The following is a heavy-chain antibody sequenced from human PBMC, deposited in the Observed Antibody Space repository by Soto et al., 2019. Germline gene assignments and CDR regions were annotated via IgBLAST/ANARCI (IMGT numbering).Heavy chain of an antibody. J-gene: IGHJ3*02. CDR2: IKQDGSEK. Sequence: QPGGFLRLSCAASGFTFSSYWMSWVRQAPGKGLEWVANIKQDGSEKYYVDSVKGRFTISRDNAKNSLYLQMNSLRAEDTAVYYCARDILRYFDWLWHARPDDAFDIWGQGTMVTVSS. CDR1: GFTFSSYW. D-gene: IGHD3-9*01. V-gene: IGHV3-7*01. CDR3: ARDILRYFDWLWHARPDDAFDI.